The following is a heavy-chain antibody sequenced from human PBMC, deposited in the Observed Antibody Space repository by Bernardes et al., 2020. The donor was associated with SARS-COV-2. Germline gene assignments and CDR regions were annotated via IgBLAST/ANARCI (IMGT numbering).Heavy chain of an antibody. CDR1: GFTFSSYA. CDR3: AKCYYDSSGYYCLPDY. CDR2: ISGSGGST. Sequence: GSLRLSCAASGFTFSSYAMSWVRQAPGKGLEWVSAISGSGGSTYYADSVKGRFTISRDNSKNTLYLQMNSLRAEDTAVYYCAKCYYDSSGYYCLPDYWGQGTLVTVSS. J-gene: IGHJ4*02. V-gene: IGHV3-23*01. D-gene: IGHD3-22*01.